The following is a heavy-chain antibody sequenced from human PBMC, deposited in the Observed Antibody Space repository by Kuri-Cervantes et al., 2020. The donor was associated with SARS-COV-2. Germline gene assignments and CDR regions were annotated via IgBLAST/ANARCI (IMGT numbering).Heavy chain of an antibody. CDR3: ARVTTGTLDY. Sequence: SQTLSLPCAISGDSVSSTSSGWNWIRQSPSRGLEWLGMTYYRSKWYHDYAVSVKSRIIINPDTSKNQFSLQLISVTPKATAVYYCARVTTGTLDYWGQGTLVTVSS. CDR1: GDSVSSTSSG. CDR2: TYYRSKWYH. J-gene: IGHJ4*02. V-gene: IGHV6-1*01. D-gene: IGHD1-1*01.